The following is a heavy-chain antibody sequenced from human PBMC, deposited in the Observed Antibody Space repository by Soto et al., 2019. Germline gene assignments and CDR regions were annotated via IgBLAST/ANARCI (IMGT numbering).Heavy chain of an antibody. CDR1: RFTFSSYA. Sequence: GGSLRLSCAASRFTFSSYAMSWVRQTPGKGLEWVSAITGSGGSTYYADSVKGRFTISRDNSKSTLYLQMNTLGAEDTAVYYCAKESSTSRPYYYDYWGQRTLVTVSA. D-gene: IGHD2-2*01. CDR2: ITGSGGST. J-gene: IGHJ4*02. V-gene: IGHV3-23*01. CDR3: AKESSTSRPYYYDY.